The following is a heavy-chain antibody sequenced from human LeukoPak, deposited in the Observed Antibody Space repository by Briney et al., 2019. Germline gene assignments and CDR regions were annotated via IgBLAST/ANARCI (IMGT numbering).Heavy chain of an antibody. CDR2: ISSSGSTI. D-gene: IGHD3-10*01. J-gene: IGHJ4*02. CDR3: ARDPTYYYGSGHFDY. CDR1: GFTFSSYE. V-gene: IGHV3-48*03. Sequence: PGGSLRLSCAASGFTFSSYEMNWVRQAPGKGLEWVSYISSSGSTIYYADSVKGRFTISRDNAKNSLYLQMNGLRAEDTAVYYCARDPTYYYGSGHFDYWGQGTLVTVSS.